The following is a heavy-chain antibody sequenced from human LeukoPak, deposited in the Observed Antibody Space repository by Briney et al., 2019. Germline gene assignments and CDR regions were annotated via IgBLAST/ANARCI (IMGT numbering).Heavy chain of an antibody. CDR3: AVGRVKFDP. D-gene: IGHD1-26*01. J-gene: IGHJ5*02. CDR1: GGSFSGYY. CDR2: INHSGSN. V-gene: IGHV4-34*01. Sequence: SETLSLTCAVYGGSFSGYYWSWIRQPPGKGLEWLGKINHSGSNNYNPSLKSRVTISEDTSKNEFSLKLSSVTAADTSVYYCAVGRVKFDPWGQGTLVTVSS.